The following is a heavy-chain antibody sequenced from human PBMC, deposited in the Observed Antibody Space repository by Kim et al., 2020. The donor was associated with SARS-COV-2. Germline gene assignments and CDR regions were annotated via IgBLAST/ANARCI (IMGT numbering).Heavy chain of an antibody. CDR1: GYTFTSYA. Sequence: ASVKVSCKASGYTFTSYAMNWVRQAPGQGLEWMGWINTNTGNPTYAQGFTGRFVFSLDTSVSTAYLQISSLKAEDTAVYYCARDDDSSGYHRAEYFQHWGQGNLVTDSS. D-gene: IGHD3-22*01. CDR3: ARDDDSSGYHRAEYFQH. J-gene: IGHJ1*01. CDR2: INTNTGNP. V-gene: IGHV7-4-1*02.